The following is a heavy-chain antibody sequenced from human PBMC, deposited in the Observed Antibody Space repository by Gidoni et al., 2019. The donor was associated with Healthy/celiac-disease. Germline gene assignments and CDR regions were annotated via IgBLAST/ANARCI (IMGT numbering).Heavy chain of an antibody. CDR3: ARERGSGSYYHFDY. D-gene: IGHD1-26*01. CDR1: GFTFDDYG. J-gene: IGHJ4*02. V-gene: IGHV3-20*04. Sequence: EVQLVVSGGGVVRPGGSLRLSCAASGFTFDDYGMSWVRQAPGKGLAWGSGINWNGGSTGYADSVKGRFTISRDNAKNSLYLQMNSLRAEDTALYYCARERGSGSYYHFDYWGQGTLVTVSS. CDR2: INWNGGST.